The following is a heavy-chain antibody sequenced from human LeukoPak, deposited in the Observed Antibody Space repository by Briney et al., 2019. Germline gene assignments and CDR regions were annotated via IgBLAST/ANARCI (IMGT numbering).Heavy chain of an antibody. Sequence: SQTLSLTCTVSGGSISSGSYYWSWIRQPAGKGLEWIGRIYTSGSTNYNPSLKSRVTISVDTSKNQFSLKLSSVTAADTAVYYCTREGEGRWLQSGYWGQGTLVTVSS. J-gene: IGHJ4*02. CDR2: IYTSGST. V-gene: IGHV4-61*02. D-gene: IGHD5-24*01. CDR1: GGSISSGSYY. CDR3: TREGEGRWLQSGY.